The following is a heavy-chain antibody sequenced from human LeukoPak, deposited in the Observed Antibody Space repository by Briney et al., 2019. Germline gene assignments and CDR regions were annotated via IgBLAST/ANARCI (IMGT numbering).Heavy chain of an antibody. J-gene: IGHJ4*02. CDR3: ARDIGYYYGSGSYHY. CDR1: GYTFTGYY. V-gene: IGHV1-2*02. Sequence: ASVKVSCKASGYTFTGYYMHWVRQAPGQWLEWMGWINPNSGGTNYAQKFQGRVTMTRDTSISTAYMELSRLRSDDTAVYYCARDIGYYYGSGSYHYWGQGTLVTVSS. CDR2: INPNSGGT. D-gene: IGHD3-10*01.